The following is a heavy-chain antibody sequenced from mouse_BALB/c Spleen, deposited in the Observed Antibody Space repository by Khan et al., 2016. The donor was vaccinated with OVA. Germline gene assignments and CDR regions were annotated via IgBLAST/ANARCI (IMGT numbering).Heavy chain of an antibody. CDR1: GYSITSGYA. V-gene: IGHV3-1*02. D-gene: IGHD2-1*01. CDR2: IYFSGSI. CDR3: TRDGNYMDY. J-gene: IGHJ4*01. Sequence: EVQLQESGPDLVKPSQSLSLTCTVTGYSITSGYAWHWIRQFPGNKLEWMAYIYFSGSINFNPSLTSRISVTRDTSKNHVFLQLNSVTSEDTATYYCTRDGNYMDYWGQGTSVTVSS.